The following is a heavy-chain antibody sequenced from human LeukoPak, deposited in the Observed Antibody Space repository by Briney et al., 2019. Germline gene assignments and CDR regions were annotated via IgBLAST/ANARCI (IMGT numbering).Heavy chain of an antibody. J-gene: IGHJ3*02. V-gene: IGHV4-39*07. D-gene: IGHD3-22*01. CDR3: ARGGHSSGWENDAFDI. CDR2: IYYSGST. CDR1: GGSISSSSYY. Sequence: PSETLSLTCTVSGGSISSSSYYWGWIRQPPGKGLEWIGSIYYSGSTYYNPSLKSRVTISVDTSKNQFSLKLSSVTAADTAVYYCARGGHSSGWENDAFDIWGQGTMVTVSS.